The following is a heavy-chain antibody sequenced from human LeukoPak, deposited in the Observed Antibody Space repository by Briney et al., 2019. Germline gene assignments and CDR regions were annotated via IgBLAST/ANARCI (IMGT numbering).Heavy chain of an antibody. CDR1: GAALSEYY. CDR2: VAHKGPTVYSPRLTR. Sequence: SETLSLTCAVYGAALSEYYWSWIRQSPGKGLEGIGEVAHKGPTVYSPRLTRKYNPSFKSRDTMSVDASKNQFSLKWTSVTVADTATYYCVRQGTNSGYYLLDYWGQGHLVIVSS. D-gene: IGHD3-22*01. CDR3: VRQGTNSGYYLLDY. V-gene: IGHV4-34*01. J-gene: IGHJ4*02.